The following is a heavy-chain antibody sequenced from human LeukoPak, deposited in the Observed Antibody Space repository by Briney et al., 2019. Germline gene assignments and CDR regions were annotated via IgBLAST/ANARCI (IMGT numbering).Heavy chain of an antibody. Sequence: GGSLRLSCAASGFTFSSYWMHWVRQAPGKGLVWVSRINSDGSSTSYADSVKGRFTISRDNAKNTLYLQMNSLRAEDTAVYYCARGPALFYYFDYWGQGTLVTVSS. CDR3: ARGPALFYYFDY. V-gene: IGHV3-74*01. J-gene: IGHJ4*02. CDR1: GFTFSSYW. CDR2: INSDGSST.